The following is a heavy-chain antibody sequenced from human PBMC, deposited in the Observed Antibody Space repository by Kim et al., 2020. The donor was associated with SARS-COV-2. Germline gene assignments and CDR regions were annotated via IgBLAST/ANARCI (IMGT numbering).Heavy chain of an antibody. J-gene: IGHJ4*02. Sequence: LKSRVTISVDKSKNQFSLKLSSVTAADTAVYYCARDRGYCSGGSCYQFDYWGQGTLVTVSS. D-gene: IGHD2-15*01. CDR3: ARDRGYCSGGSCYQFDY. V-gene: IGHV4-4*02.